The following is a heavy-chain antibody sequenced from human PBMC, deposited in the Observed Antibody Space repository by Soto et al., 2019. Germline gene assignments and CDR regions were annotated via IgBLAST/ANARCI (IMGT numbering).Heavy chain of an antibody. CDR1: GGSLSDYF. J-gene: IGHJ6*02. V-gene: IGHV4-34*01. Sequence: PSETLSLTCVVSGGSLSDYFWSWIRQPPGMALEWIGEINHLGSINYNPSLKSRVTMSVDTSKNQFSLKLSSVTAADTAVYYCARGRRRDGYNAALKSPFYYSYGMDVWGQGTTVTVSS. CDR3: ARGRRRDGYNAALKSPFYYSYGMDV. D-gene: IGHD5-12*01. CDR2: INHLGSI.